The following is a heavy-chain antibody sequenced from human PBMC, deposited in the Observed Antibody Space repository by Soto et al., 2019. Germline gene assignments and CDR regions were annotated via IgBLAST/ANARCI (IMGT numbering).Heavy chain of an antibody. V-gene: IGHV3-30-3*01. CDR1: GFTFSDYA. Sequence: GGSLRLSCAASGFTFSDYAMHWVRQAPGKGLEWVAIISFDGSNEHYADSVQGRFTISRDNSENTLYLQMNSLRADDTAVYYCAGPAATVIFYSGMDVWGQGTTVTVSS. CDR3: AGPAATVIFYSGMDV. D-gene: IGHD4-17*01. CDR2: ISFDGSNE. J-gene: IGHJ6*02.